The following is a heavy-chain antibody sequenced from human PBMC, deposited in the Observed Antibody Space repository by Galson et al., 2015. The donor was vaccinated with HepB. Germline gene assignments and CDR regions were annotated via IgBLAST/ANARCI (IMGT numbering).Heavy chain of an antibody. J-gene: IGHJ4*02. Sequence: SETLSLTCTVSGGSISSYYWSWIRQPPGKGLEWIGYIYYSGSTNYNPSLKSRVTISVDTSKNQFSLKLSSVTAADTAVYYCARRRGYSGPFDYWGQGTLVTVSS. V-gene: IGHV4-59*01. CDR3: ARRRGYSGPFDY. CDR1: GGSISSYY. CDR2: IYYSGST. D-gene: IGHD5-18*01.